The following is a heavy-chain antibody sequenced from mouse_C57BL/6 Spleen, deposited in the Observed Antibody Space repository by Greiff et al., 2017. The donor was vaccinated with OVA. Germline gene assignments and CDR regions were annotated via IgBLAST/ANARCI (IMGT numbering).Heavy chain of an antibody. CDR2: ISSGSSSI. Sequence: EVKLVESGGGLVKPGGSLKLSCAASGFTFSDYGMHWVRQAPEQGLEWVAYISSGSSSIYYADTVKGRFTISRDNAKNTLFLQMTSLRSEDTAIYYCAFTTVVNHAMDYWGQGTSVTVSS. D-gene: IGHD1-1*01. CDR1: GFTFSDYG. J-gene: IGHJ4*01. V-gene: IGHV5-17*01. CDR3: AFTTVVNHAMDY.